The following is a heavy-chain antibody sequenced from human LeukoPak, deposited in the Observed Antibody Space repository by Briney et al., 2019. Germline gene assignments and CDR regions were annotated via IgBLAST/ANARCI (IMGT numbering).Heavy chain of an antibody. J-gene: IGHJ5*02. CDR2: IRYDGSNK. D-gene: IGHD3-10*01. CDR1: GFTFSSNG. V-gene: IGHV3-30*02. Sequence: GGSLRLSCAASGFTFSSNGMHWVRQAPGKGLEWVAFIRYDGSNKYYADSVKGRFTISRDNSNNTLYLQMNSLRAEDTAVYYCARHGRYYGSGSPYKDNWFDPWGQGTLVTVSS. CDR3: ARHGRYYGSGSPYKDNWFDP.